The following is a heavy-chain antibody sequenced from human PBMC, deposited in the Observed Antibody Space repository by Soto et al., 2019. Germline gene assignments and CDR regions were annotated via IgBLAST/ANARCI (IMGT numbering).Heavy chain of an antibody. D-gene: IGHD2-15*01. CDR2: IVVGSGNR. V-gene: IGHV1-58*02. Sequence: QMQLVQSGPEVKKPGTSVKVSCKSSGFTFNRSAIHWVRQARGQRLEWVGWIVVGSGNRDYAQKFQQRVTITSDMSTSTAYMELSSLRSEDTAVYYCAAVQESPYSMGIWGQGTTVTVSS. CDR3: AAVQESPYSMGI. CDR1: GFTFNRSA. J-gene: IGHJ6*02.